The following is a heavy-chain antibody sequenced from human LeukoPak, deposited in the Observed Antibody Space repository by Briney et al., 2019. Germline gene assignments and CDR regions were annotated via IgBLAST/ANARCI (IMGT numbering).Heavy chain of an antibody. CDR1: GGSFSGYY. CDR2: INHSGST. Sequence: WETLSLTCAVYGGSFSGYYWSWIRQPPGKGLEWIGEINHSGSTNYNPYLKSRVTISVDTSQNQFSLKLSSVTAADTAVYYCATGWSGYDLRDYFDYWGQGTLVNVST. J-gene: IGHJ4*02. D-gene: IGHD3-16*01. V-gene: IGHV4-34*01. CDR3: ATGWSGYDLRDYFDY.